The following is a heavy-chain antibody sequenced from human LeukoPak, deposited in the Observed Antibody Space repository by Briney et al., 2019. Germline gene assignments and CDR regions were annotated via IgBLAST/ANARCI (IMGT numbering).Heavy chain of an antibody. D-gene: IGHD6-6*01. CDR1: GFTFSSYW. Sequence: GGSLRLSCAASGFTFSSYWMSWVRQAPGKGLEWVANIKQDGSEKYYVDSVKGRFTISRDNAKNSLYLQMNSLRAEDTAVYYCVRAPLHSSSSPDGKGYFDYWGQGTLVTVSS. V-gene: IGHV3-7*01. CDR3: VRAPLHSSSSPDGKGYFDY. J-gene: IGHJ4*02. CDR2: IKQDGSEK.